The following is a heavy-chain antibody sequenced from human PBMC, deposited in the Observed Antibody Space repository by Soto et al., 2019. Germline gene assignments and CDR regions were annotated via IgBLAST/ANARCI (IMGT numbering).Heavy chain of an antibody. Sequence: GESLKISCKTSGYGFTSFWIGWVRQLPGKGLEYMGIIHPVDSDTRYNPSFQGQVTISAAKSNNTAYLQWTSLKASDTAMYYCARQHPEDALDIWGQGALVNVSS. V-gene: IGHV5-51*01. CDR3: ARQHPEDALDI. J-gene: IGHJ3*02. CDR1: GYGFTSFW. CDR2: IHPVDSDT.